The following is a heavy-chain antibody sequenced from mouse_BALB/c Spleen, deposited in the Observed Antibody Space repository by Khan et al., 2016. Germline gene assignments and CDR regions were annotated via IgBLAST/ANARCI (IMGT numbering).Heavy chain of an antibody. V-gene: IGHV6-6*02. D-gene: IGHD1-1*02. CDR3: TKLDYDYAMDY. CDR1: GFTFSNYW. CDR2: IRLKSNNYAT. Sequence: EVKLEESGGGLVQPGGSMKLSCVASGFTFSNYWMNWVRQSPEKGLEWVAEIRLKSNNYATHYAESVKGRFTISRADSKSSVYLQMNNLRAKDTVIYYCTKLDYDYAMDYWGQGTSVTVSS. J-gene: IGHJ4*01.